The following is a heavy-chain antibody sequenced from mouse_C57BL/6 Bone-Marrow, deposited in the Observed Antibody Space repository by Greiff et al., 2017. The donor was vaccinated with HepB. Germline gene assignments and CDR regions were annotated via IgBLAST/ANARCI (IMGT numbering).Heavy chain of an antibody. Sequence: EVQLQQSGPVLVKPGASVKMSCKASGYTFTDYYMNWVKQSPGKSLEWIGDINPYNGGTSYNQKFKGKATLTVDKSSSTAYMELNSLTSEDSAVYYCARGYYGSSSWFAYWGQGTLVTVSA. V-gene: IGHV1-19*01. CDR1: GYTFTDYY. CDR3: ARGYYGSSSWFAY. J-gene: IGHJ3*01. D-gene: IGHD1-1*01. CDR2: INPYNGGT.